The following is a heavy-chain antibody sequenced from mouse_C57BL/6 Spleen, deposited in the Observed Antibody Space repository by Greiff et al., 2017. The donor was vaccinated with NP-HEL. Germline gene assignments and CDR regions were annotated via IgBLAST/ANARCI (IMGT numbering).Heavy chain of an antibody. CDR1: GYTFTSYW. V-gene: IGHV1-52*01. CDR3: ERGLYDGYYDAMDY. Sequence: QVQLQQPGAELVRPGSSVKLSCKASGYTFTSYWMHWVKQRPIQGLEWIGNIDPSDSETHYNQKFKDKATLTVDKSSSTAYMQLSSLTSEDSAVYYCERGLYDGYYDAMDYWGQGTSVTVSS. D-gene: IGHD2-3*01. J-gene: IGHJ4*01. CDR2: IDPSDSET.